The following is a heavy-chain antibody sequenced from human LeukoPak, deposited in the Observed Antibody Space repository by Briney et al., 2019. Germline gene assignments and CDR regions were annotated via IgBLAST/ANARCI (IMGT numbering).Heavy chain of an antibody. CDR1: GGSISSGNYY. J-gene: IGHJ4*02. Sequence: SETLSLTCTVSGGSISSGNYYWSWIRQPAGKGLEWVGRIYTSGSTNYNPSLKSRVTISVDTSKSQFSLKLSSVIAADTAVYYCARDPHTMVRGYTPPLHDWGQGTLVTVSS. V-gene: IGHV4-61*02. D-gene: IGHD3-10*01. CDR2: IYTSGST. CDR3: ARDPHTMVRGYTPPLHD.